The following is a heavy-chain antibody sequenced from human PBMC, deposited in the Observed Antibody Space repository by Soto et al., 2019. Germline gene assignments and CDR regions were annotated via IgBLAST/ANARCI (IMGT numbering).Heavy chain of an antibody. V-gene: IGHV1-69*13. J-gene: IGHJ6*02. CDR3: ARDQMGTIIGGMDV. Sequence: SVKVSCKASGGTFSNDAISWVRQAPGQGLEWMGGIIPIFGTTHYAQSFQDRVILTADESMGTAYMELSSLTSKDTAVYYCARDQMGTIIGGMDVWGQGTTVTVSS. D-gene: IGHD3-16*02. CDR2: IIPIFGTT. CDR1: GGTFSNDA.